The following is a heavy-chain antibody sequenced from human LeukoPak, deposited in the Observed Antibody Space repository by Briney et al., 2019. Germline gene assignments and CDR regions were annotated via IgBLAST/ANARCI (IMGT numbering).Heavy chain of an antibody. CDR2: IYPGDSDT. CDR3: ARRCYYDSSGPNWFDP. D-gene: IGHD3-22*01. CDR1: GYSFTSYW. V-gene: IGHV5-51*01. Sequence: GESLKISCKGSGYSFTSYWIGWVRQMPGKGPEWVGIIYPGDSDTRYSPSFQGQVTISADKSISTAYLQWSSLKASDTAMYYCARRCYYDSSGPNWFDPWGQGTLVTVSS. J-gene: IGHJ5*02.